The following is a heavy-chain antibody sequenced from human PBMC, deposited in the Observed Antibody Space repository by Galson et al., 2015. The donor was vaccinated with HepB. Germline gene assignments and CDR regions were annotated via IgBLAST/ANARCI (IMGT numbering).Heavy chain of an antibody. V-gene: IGHV4-4*07. CDR3: ARCQDWGGFDY. Sequence: SETLSLTCTVSGGSISSYYWSWIRQTAGRGLEWIGRIYASGSTSYNSSLKSRVTMSVDTSKNHFSLKLSSVTAADTAVYYCARCQDWGGFDYWGQGTLVTVSS. D-gene: IGHD7-27*01. CDR1: GGSISSYY. J-gene: IGHJ4*02. CDR2: IYASGST.